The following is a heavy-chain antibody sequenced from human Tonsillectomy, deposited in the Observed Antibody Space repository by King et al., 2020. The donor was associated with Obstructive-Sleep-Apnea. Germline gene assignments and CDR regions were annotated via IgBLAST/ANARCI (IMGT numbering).Heavy chain of an antibody. Sequence: VQLQESGPGLVKPSQTLSLTCTVSGGSISSGDYYWSWFRQPPGKGLEWIGYIYYSGSTYYNPSLQSRVNISVDTSKNQFSLKLGSVTAADTAVYYCARAGYSSGWYRGGAFDIWGQGTMVTVSS. J-gene: IGHJ3*02. CDR3: ARAGYSSGWYRGGAFDI. D-gene: IGHD6-19*01. CDR1: GGSISSGDYY. CDR2: IYYSGST. V-gene: IGHV4-30-4*01.